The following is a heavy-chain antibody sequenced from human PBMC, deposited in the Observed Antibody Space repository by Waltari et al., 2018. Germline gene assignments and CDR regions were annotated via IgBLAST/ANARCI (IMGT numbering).Heavy chain of an antibody. V-gene: IGHV1-24*01. D-gene: IGHD3-10*01. CDR2: FDPEVAET. Sequence: QVQLVQSGAEVKKPGASVKVSCKVSGYTLTELSMHWVREAPGKGLEWSGAFDPEVAETIYAQKFQGRVTMTEHTSTDTAYMELSSLRSEDTAVYYCATAPSMVQGVINYWGQETLVTVSS. CDR3: ATAPSMVQGVINY. CDR1: GYTLTELS. J-gene: IGHJ4*02.